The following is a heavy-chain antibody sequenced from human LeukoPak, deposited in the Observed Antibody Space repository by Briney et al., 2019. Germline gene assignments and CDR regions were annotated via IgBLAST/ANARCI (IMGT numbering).Heavy chain of an antibody. V-gene: IGHV3-30*02. J-gene: IGHJ4*02. CDR2: IRYDGSNK. D-gene: IGHD3-10*01. CDR3: ASRSTMVRGVTFDY. CDR1: GFTFSSYG. Sequence: GSLRLSCAASGFTFSSYGMHWVRQAPGKGLEWVAFIRYDGSNKYYADSVKGRFTISRDNSKNTLYLQMNSLRAEDTAVYYCASRSTMVRGVTFDYWGQGTLVTVSS.